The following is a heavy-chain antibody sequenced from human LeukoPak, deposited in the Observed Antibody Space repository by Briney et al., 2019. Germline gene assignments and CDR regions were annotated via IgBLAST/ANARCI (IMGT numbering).Heavy chain of an antibody. J-gene: IGHJ4*02. Sequence: GGSLRLSCEASGFTFRSYAMGWVRQAPGKGLEWVASITGSGGDTYHEASVRGGFTISRDNSKKTPCLQMSSLRAEAPGVYCGAKGIGSYSSGHGVIVYWGRGTQVSVSS. V-gene: IGHV3-23*01. CDR1: GFTFRSYA. CDR3: AKGIGSYSSGHGVIVY. D-gene: IGHD3-10*01. CDR2: ITGSGGDT.